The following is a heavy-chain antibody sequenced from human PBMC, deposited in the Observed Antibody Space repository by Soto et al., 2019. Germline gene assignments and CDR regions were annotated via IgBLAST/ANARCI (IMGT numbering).Heavy chain of an antibody. CDR2: ISGSGGST. CDR3: AKSVVPAAIGGWFDP. Sequence: GSPRLSCAASGFTFSSYAMSWVRQAPGKGLEWVSAISGSGGSTYYADSVKGRFTISRDNSKNTLYLQMNSLRAEDTAVYYCAKSVVPAAIGGWFDPWGRGTLVTVSS. J-gene: IGHJ5*02. D-gene: IGHD2-2*01. CDR1: GFTFSSYA. V-gene: IGHV3-23*01.